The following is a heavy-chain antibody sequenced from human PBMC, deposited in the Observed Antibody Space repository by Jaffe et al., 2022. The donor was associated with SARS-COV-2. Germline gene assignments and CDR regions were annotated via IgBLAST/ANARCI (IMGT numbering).Heavy chain of an antibody. Sequence: QVQLVESGGGVVQPGRSLRLSCAASGFTFSSYGMHWVRQAPGKGLEWVAVISYDGSNKYYADSVKGRFTISRDNSKNTLYLQMNSLRAEDTAVYYCANASPMRTRLGFDYWGQGTLVTVSS. J-gene: IGHJ4*02. V-gene: IGHV3-30*18. CDR1: GFTFSSYG. CDR3: ANASPMRTRLGFDY. CDR2: ISYDGSNK. D-gene: IGHD2-2*01.